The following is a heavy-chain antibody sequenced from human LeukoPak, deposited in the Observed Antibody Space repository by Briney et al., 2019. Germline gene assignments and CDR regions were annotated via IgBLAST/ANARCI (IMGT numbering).Heavy chain of an antibody. Sequence: GGSLRLSCAASGFTVSSNLMSWVRQAPGQGLEWVSVIYSGGSRYYADSANGRITITRTNATNTLQLQMNSRRVADAAVYYYWTSVYDSMYYFDYWGQGTLVTVSS. CDR3: WTSVYDSMYYFDY. CDR2: IYSGGSR. J-gene: IGHJ4*02. CDR1: GFTVSSNL. V-gene: IGHV3-66*01. D-gene: IGHD5/OR15-5a*01.